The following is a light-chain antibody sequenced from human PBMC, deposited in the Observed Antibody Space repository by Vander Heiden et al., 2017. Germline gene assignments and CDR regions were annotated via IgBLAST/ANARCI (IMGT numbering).Light chain of an antibody. Sequence: EIVMTQSPATLSVSPVERATLSCRASQSVSSNLDGYQQKPGKAPRLLIYGASTRATGIPARFSGSGSGTDFTLTISSLQSEDFAVYYCQQYESWPWTFGQGTKVEIK. CDR1: QSVSSN. V-gene: IGKV3-15*01. CDR2: GAS. J-gene: IGKJ1*01. CDR3: QQYESWPWT.